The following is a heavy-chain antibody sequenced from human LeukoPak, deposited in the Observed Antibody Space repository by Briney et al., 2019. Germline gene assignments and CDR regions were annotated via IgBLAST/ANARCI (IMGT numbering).Heavy chain of an antibody. V-gene: IGHV4-59*12. D-gene: IGHD1-26*01. CDR1: GGSISSYY. CDR2: IYYSGST. CDR3: ARGGELLNY. Sequence: SETLSLTCTVSGGSISSYYWSWIRQPPGKGLEWIGYIYYSGSTNYNPSLKSRVTISVDTSKNQFSLKLSSVTAADTAVYYCARGGELLNYLGQGTLVTVSS. J-gene: IGHJ4*02.